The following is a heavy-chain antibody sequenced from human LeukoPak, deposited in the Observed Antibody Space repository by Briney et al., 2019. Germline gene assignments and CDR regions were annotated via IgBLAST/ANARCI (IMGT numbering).Heavy chain of an antibody. Sequence: PSETLSLTCTVSGYSISSGYYWGWIRQPPGKGLEWIGEIYHSGSTNYNPSLKSRVTISVDKSKSQFSLKLTSVTAADTAVYYCARDGPAVGTFDYWGQGILVTVSS. J-gene: IGHJ4*02. CDR1: GYSISSGYY. D-gene: IGHD6-13*01. CDR3: ARDGPAVGTFDY. V-gene: IGHV4-38-2*02. CDR2: IYHSGST.